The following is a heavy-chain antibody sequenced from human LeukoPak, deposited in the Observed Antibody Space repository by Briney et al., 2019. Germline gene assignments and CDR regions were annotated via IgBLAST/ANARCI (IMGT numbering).Heavy chain of an antibody. J-gene: IGHJ4*02. D-gene: IGHD3-10*01. Sequence: SETLSLTCTVSSASISSSPYYWAWIRQSPGKGLEWIATISYSGTTYYNPSHMSRVSIFVDTSKNHFSLKLSSVTAADTAVYYCARGTYYGSGSYYAVYFDYWGQGTLVTVSS. V-gene: IGHV4-39*02. CDR3: ARGTYYGSGSYYAVYFDY. CDR1: SASISSSPYY. CDR2: ISYSGTT.